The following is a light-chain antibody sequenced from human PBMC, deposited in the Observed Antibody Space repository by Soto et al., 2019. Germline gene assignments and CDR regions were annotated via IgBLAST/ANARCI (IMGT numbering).Light chain of an antibody. Sequence: EIVLSRSACPLSLSPGSRAPLSWRASQSVSRYLAWYQQKPGQAPRXXXYDASNRATGIPARFSGSGSGTDFTLTISSLEPEDFAVYYCQQRSNWPFTFGQGTRLEIK. CDR3: QQRSNWPFT. V-gene: IGKV3-11*01. CDR2: DAS. CDR1: QSVSRY. J-gene: IGKJ5*01.